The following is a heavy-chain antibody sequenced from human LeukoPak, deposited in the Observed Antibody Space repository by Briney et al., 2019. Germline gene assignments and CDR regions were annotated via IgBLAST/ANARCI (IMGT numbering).Heavy chain of an antibody. V-gene: IGHV3-30*04. CDR3: AREDYGGNSVGYFYY. CDR1: GFTFSSYA. D-gene: IGHD4-23*01. CDR2: ISYDGSNK. Sequence: GRSLRLSCAASGFTFSSYAMHWVSQAPGKGLEWVAVISYDGSNKYYADSVKGRFTISRDNSKNTLYLQMNSLRAEDTAVYYCAREDYGGNSVGYFYYWGQGTLVNVSS. J-gene: IGHJ4*02.